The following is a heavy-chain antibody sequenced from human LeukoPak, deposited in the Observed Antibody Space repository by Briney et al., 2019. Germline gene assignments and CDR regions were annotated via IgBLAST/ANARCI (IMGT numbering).Heavy chain of an antibody. Sequence: PSETLSLTCTVSGGSISSYYWGWLRQPPGKGLEWIGYIYYSGSTNYNPSLKSRVTISVDTSKNQFSLKLSSVTAADTAVYYCARSPRGGSGRYYFDYWGQGTLVTVSS. V-gene: IGHV4-59*08. CDR2: IYYSGST. J-gene: IGHJ4*02. CDR3: ARSPRGGSGRYYFDY. D-gene: IGHD3-16*01. CDR1: GGSISSYY.